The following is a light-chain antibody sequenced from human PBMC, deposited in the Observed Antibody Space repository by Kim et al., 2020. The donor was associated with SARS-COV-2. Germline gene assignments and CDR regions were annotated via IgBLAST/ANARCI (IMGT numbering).Light chain of an antibody. CDR2: YAS. CDR1: QSIASH. V-gene: IGKV6-21*02. CDR3: HQSHILPLT. Sequence: MTPRGKVTITCRASQSIASHLHWYQQKPDQSPKLLINYASQSISGVPSRFSGSGFGTDFTLTINSLEAEDAATYYCHQSHILPLTFGGGTKVDIK. J-gene: IGKJ4*01.